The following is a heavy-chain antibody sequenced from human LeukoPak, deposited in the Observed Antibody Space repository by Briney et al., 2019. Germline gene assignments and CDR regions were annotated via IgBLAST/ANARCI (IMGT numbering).Heavy chain of an antibody. Sequence: GASVKVSCKASGGTFSRYAISGVRQAPGQGLEWMGGIIPIFGTANYAQKFQGRVTITTDESTSTAYMELSSLRSEDTAVYYCARDGIDAFDIWGQGTMVTVSS. CDR1: GGTFSRYA. D-gene: IGHD1-26*01. CDR3: ARDGIDAFDI. V-gene: IGHV1-69*05. J-gene: IGHJ3*02. CDR2: IIPIFGTA.